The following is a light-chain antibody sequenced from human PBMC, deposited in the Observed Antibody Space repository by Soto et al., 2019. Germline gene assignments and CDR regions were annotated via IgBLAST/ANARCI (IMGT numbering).Light chain of an antibody. CDR1: GGGVGNYDL. Sequence: QSALTQPASVSGSPGQSITISCAGSGGGVGNYDLLSWYQQIPGKAPKLIIFEVNRRPSGVSDRFSGSKSGNTASLTISGLKAEDEGDFFCCSYAGNGAWVFGGGTKLTVL. V-gene: IGLV2-23*02. CDR2: EVN. J-gene: IGLJ3*02. CDR3: CSYAGNGAWV.